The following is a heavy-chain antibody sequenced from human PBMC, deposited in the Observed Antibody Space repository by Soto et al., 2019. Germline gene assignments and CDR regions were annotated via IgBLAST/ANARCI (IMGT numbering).Heavy chain of an antibody. CDR2: ISKSVST. V-gene: IGHV4-4*09. D-gene: IGHD3-10*01. Sequence: PSETLSLTCTVSGGSISSISNHYCSWIRQPPGKGLEWIGYISKSVSTSYNPSLQSRVIISVDTSTNQVSLNLASVTAADTAVYYCTTQGFGILHGLVDVWGQGTTVTVSS. CDR3: TTQGFGILHGLVDV. J-gene: IGHJ6*02. CDR1: GGSISSISNHY.